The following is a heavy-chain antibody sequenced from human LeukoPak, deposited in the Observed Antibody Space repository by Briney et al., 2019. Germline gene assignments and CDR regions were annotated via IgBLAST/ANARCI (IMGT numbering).Heavy chain of an antibody. D-gene: IGHD2-2*01. CDR2: IYSGGST. V-gene: IGHV3-66*01. CDR1: GFTFSSYA. J-gene: IGHJ6*03. Sequence: GGSLRLSCAASGFTFSSYAMSWVRQAPGKGLEWVSVIYSGGSTYYADSVKGRFTISRDNSKNTLYLQMNSLRAEDTAVYYCARTPAAQDYYYYMDVWGKGTTVTVSS. CDR3: ARTPAAQDYYYYMDV.